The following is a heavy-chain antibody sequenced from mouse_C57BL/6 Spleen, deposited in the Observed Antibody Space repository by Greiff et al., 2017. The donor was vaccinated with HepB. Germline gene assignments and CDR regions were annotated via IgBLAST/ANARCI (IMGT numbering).Heavy chain of an antibody. Sequence: VQLVESGAELARPGASVKMSCKASGYTFTSYTMHWVKQRPGQGLEWIGYINPSSGYTKYNQKFKDKATLTADKSSSTAYMHLSSLTSEDSAVYDCARGGYGSSTWDFDDWGTGTTVTVSS. CDR1: GYTFTSYT. V-gene: IGHV1-4*01. CDR3: ARGGYGSSTWDFDD. D-gene: IGHD1-1*01. J-gene: IGHJ1*03. CDR2: INPSSGYT.